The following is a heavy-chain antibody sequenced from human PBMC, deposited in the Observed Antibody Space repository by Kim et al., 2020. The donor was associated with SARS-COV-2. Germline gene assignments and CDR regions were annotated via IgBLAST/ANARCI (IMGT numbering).Heavy chain of an antibody. CDR1: GGSFSGYY. J-gene: IGHJ6*02. Sequence: SETLSLTCAVYGGSFSGYYWSWIRQPPGKGLEWIGEINHSGSTNYNPSLKSRVTISVDTSKNQFSLKLSSVTAADTAVYYCARGFLYYYYYYGMDGWGQG. D-gene: IGHD3-16*01. V-gene: IGHV4-34*01. CDR3: ARGFLYYYYYYGMDG. CDR2: INHSGST.